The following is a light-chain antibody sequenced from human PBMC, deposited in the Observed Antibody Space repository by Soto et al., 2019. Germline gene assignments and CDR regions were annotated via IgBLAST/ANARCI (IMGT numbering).Light chain of an antibody. CDR3: LQRSNWPRT. CDR2: DAS. J-gene: IGKJ1*01. CDR1: QSVSSY. V-gene: IGKV3-11*01. Sequence: EIVLTQSPATVSLSPGERATLSCRASQSVSSYLAWYQQKPGQAPRLLIYDASKRATGIPARFSGSGSGTDFTLTISSLEPEDFAVYYCLQRSNWPRTFGLGTKVDIK.